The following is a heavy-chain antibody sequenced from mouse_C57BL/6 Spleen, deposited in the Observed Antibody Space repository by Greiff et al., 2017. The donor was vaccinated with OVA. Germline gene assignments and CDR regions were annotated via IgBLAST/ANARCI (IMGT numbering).Heavy chain of an antibody. CDR3: ARAYSNYFDD. J-gene: IGHJ2*01. CDR1: GFTFSSYA. Sequence: EVQLVESGGGLVKPGGSLKLSCAASGFTFSSYAMSWVRQTPEKRLEWVATISDGGSYTYYPDNVKGRFTISRDNAKNNLYLQMRHLKSEDTAMYYCARAYSNYFDDWGQGTTLTVSS. V-gene: IGHV5-4*01. D-gene: IGHD2-5*01. CDR2: ISDGGSYT.